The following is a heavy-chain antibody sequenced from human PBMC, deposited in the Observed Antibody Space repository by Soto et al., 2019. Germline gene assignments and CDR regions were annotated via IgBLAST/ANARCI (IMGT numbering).Heavy chain of an antibody. J-gene: IGHJ6*02. Sequence: SETLSLTCTVSGGSISSGGYYWGWIRQHPGKGLEWIGYIYYSGSTYYNPSLKSRVTISVDTSKNQFSLKLSSVTAADTAVYYCARDRRGHYYDSSVPRVWYYYGMDVWGQGTTVTVSS. V-gene: IGHV4-31*03. CDR1: GGSISSGGYY. D-gene: IGHD3-22*01. CDR2: IYYSGST. CDR3: ARDRRGHYYDSSVPRVWYYYGMDV.